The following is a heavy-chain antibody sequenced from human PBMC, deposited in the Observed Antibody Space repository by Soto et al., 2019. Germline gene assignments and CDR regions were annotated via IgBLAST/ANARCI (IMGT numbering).Heavy chain of an antibody. CDR1: GFTFSSYA. Sequence: EVQLLESGGGLVQPGGSLRLSCAASGFTFSSYAMSWVRQAPGKGLEWVSAISGSGGSTYYADSVKGRFTISRDNSKNTLYLQMNSLRAEDTAVYYCARGSGSGSYSYYYYYGMDVWGQGTTVTVSS. J-gene: IGHJ6*02. CDR3: ARGSGSGSYSYYYYYGMDV. V-gene: IGHV3-23*01. D-gene: IGHD1-26*01. CDR2: ISGSGGST.